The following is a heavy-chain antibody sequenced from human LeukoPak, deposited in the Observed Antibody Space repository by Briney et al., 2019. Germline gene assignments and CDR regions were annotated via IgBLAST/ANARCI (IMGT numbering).Heavy chain of an antibody. CDR2: IYYSGST. D-gene: IGHD3-3*01. CDR1: GGPISSHY. J-gene: IGHJ6*03. Sequence: SETLSLTCTVSGGPISSHYWSWIRQPPGKGLEWIGYIYYSGSTNYNPSLKSRVTISVDTSKNQFSLKLSSVTAADTAVYYCARTEGDFWSGYYLPVHYYYYMDVWGKGTTVTVSS. V-gene: IGHV4-59*11. CDR3: ARTEGDFWSGYYLPVHYYYYMDV.